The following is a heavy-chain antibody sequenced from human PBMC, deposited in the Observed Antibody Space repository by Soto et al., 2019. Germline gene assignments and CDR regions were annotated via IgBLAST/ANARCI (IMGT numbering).Heavy chain of an antibody. CDR2: IKQDGSEK. Sequence: GGSLRLSCAASGFTFSSYWMSWVRQSPGKGLEWVANIKQDGSEKYYVDSVKGRFTISRENANNSLYLQMHSLRAEDTAVYYCARSVVVVVAATPGWFDPWGQGTLVTVSS. J-gene: IGHJ5*02. V-gene: IGHV3-7*03. CDR1: GFTFSSYW. D-gene: IGHD2-15*01. CDR3: ARSVVVVVAATPGWFDP.